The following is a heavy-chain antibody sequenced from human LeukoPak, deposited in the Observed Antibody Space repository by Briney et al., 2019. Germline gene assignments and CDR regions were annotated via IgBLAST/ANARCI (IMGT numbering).Heavy chain of an antibody. CDR3: ARDHDPNYFDY. J-gene: IGHJ4*02. D-gene: IGHD3-16*01. CDR1: GYSISSGYY. V-gene: IGHV4-30-4*08. CDR2: IYYSGST. Sequence: SETLSLTCAVSGYSISSGYYWGWIRQPPGKGLEWIGYIYYSGSTYYNPSLKSRVTISVDTSKNQFSLKLSSVTAADTAVYYCARDHDPNYFDYWGQGTLVTVSS.